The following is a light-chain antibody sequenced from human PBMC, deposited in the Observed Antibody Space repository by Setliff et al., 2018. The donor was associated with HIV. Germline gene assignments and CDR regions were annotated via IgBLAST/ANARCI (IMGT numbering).Light chain of an antibody. CDR1: SSNIGTYNY. CDR3: CSYGGNSVSYV. J-gene: IGLJ1*01. CDR2: DVT. V-gene: IGLV2-11*01. Sequence: QSALTQTRSVSGSPGQAVTISCTGTSSNIGTYNYVSWYQQHPGKAPKLMIYDVTKRPSGVSDRFSGSKSGNTASLTISGLQAEDEADYYCCSYGGNSVSYVFGTGTRSPS.